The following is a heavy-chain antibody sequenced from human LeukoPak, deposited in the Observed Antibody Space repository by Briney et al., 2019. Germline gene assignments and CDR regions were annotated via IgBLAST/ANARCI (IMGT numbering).Heavy chain of an antibody. CDR3: VRDDRSYGVDY. D-gene: IGHD4-17*01. J-gene: IGHJ4*02. CDR2: IRQDGSEK. CDR1: GFTFSSAW. Sequence: GGSLRLSCVASGFTFSSAWMHWVRQAPGKGLEWVANIRQDGSEKYYVDSVKGRFTISRDNAKDTLYLQKNSLRAEDTAVYYCVRDDRSYGVDYWGQGTPVTVSS. V-gene: IGHV3-7*01.